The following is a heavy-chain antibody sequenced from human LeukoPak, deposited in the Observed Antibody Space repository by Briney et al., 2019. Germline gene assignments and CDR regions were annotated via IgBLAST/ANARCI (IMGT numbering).Heavy chain of an antibody. D-gene: IGHD3-9*01. CDR1: GFFFSSYA. V-gene: IGHV3-30-3*01. CDR3: ARGALRYSDY. Sequence: PGKSLRLSCATSGFFFSSYAMDWVRQAPGKGLEWVAFISFDATSEYYADSVKGRFTTSRDNSKSTLYLQISGLRSEDTAVYYCARGALRYSDYWGQGTLVTVSS. CDR2: ISFDATSE. J-gene: IGHJ4*02.